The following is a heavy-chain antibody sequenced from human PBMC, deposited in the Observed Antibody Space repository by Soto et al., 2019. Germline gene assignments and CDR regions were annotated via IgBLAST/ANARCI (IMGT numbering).Heavy chain of an antibody. Sequence: GASVKVSCKASGGTFSSYAISWVRQAPGQGLEWRGGIIPIFETANYAQKFHGRVTITADKSTSTAYMELSSMRSEDTAVYYWSRGESWSGYYYGMDVWGQGTTVTVSS. D-gene: IGHD3-16*01. CDR1: GGTFSSYA. J-gene: IGHJ6*02. CDR3: SRGESWSGYYYGMDV. V-gene: IGHV1-69*06. CDR2: IIPIFETA.